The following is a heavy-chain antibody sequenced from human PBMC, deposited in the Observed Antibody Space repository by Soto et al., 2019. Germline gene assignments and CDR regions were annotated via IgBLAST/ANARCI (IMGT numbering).Heavy chain of an antibody. CDR1: GFTLSNSV. CDR2: IAGKT. CDR3: ARKIDVPTGMLDH. J-gene: IGHJ4*02. V-gene: IGHV3-23*01. Sequence: GGSLRLSCATSGFTLSNSVMSWVRQAPGKGLEWVSMIAGKTYYSDSVKGRFTISRDNSQSTLYLQLNSLRAEDTAVYYCARKIDVPTGMLDHWGQGTLVTVSS. D-gene: IGHD1-1*01.